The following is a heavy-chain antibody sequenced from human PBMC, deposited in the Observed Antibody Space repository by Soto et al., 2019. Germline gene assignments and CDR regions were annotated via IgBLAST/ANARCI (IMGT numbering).Heavy chain of an antibody. J-gene: IGHJ5*02. CDR1: GYTFTSYG. CDR3: ARDYITIFGVVTSWFDP. V-gene: IGHV1-18*01. CDR2: ISAYNGNT. D-gene: IGHD3-3*01. Sequence: ASVKVSCKASGYTFTSYGISWVRQAPGQGLEWMGWISAYNGNTNYAQKLQGRVTMTTDTSTSTAYMELRSLRSDDTAVYYCARDYITIFGVVTSWFDPWGQGTPVTVSS.